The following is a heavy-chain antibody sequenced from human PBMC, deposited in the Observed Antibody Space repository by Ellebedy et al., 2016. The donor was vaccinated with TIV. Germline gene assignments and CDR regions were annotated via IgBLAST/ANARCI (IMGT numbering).Heavy chain of an antibody. CDR2: IYYSGST. CDR1: GGSISRSSYY. V-gene: IGHV4-39*01. CDR3: ARRNGDYGVDY. D-gene: IGHD4-17*01. Sequence: SETLSLTCTVSGGSISRSSYYWGWIRQPPGKGLEWIGNIYYSGSTSYNPSLKRRVTISVDTSKNQFSLKLSSVTAADTAVYYCARRNGDYGVDYWGQGTLVTVSS. J-gene: IGHJ4*02.